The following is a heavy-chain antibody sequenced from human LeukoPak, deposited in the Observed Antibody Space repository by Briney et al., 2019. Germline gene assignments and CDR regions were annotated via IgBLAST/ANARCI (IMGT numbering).Heavy chain of an antibody. D-gene: IGHD4-17*01. CDR3: ARLKGTTSVFDY. V-gene: IGHV3-7*03. J-gene: IGHJ4*02. CDR2: INPDGGDK. Sequence: QAGGSLRLSCVASGFTFSRHWMTWVRQASGKGLEWLANINPDGGDKFYLDSVKGRFTMSRDNDWNTLYLQMDSLRADDTAVYYCARLKGTTSVFDYWGQGTLVTVSS. CDR1: GFTFSRHW.